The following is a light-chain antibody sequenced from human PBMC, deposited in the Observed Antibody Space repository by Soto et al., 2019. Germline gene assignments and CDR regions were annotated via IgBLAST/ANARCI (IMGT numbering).Light chain of an antibody. CDR3: QQYSDWPRT. J-gene: IGKJ1*01. CDR2: GAS. CDR1: QGVGSS. V-gene: IGKV3-15*01. Sequence: ETVVKQSPATPSVTPGERVTLSCRASQGVGSSLAWYQQKPGQAPRVLIYGASTTAPGIPARFSGSGSGTEFTLTISSLQSEDSAVYLCQQYSDWPRTFGQGTNVAIK.